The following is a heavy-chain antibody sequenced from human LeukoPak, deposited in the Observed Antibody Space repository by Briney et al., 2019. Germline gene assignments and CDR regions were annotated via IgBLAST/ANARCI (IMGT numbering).Heavy chain of an antibody. D-gene: IGHD2-2*01. J-gene: IGHJ6*02. CDR1: GGSFSGYY. V-gene: IGHV4-34*01. CDR2: INHSGST. CDR3: ARGSQKYPLDV. Sequence: PSETLSLTCAVYGGSFSGYYWSWIRQPPGKGLEWIGEINHSGSTNYNPSLKSRVTISVDTSKNQFSLKLSSVTAADTAVYYCARGSQKYPLDVWGQGTTVTVSS.